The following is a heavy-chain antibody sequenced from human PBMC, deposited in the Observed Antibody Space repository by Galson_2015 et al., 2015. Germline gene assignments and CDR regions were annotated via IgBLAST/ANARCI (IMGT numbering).Heavy chain of an antibody. CDR3: AREQYRQSGYDYGSDY. J-gene: IGHJ4*02. CDR2: ISSRGSNI. Sequence: SLRLSCAASGFTFSDYYMSWIRQAPGKGLEWVSYISSRGSNIYYADSVKSRFTISRDNAKNSLYLQMNSLRADDTAVYYRAREQYRQSGYDYGSDYWGQGTLVAVSS. D-gene: IGHD5-12*01. CDR1: GFTFSDYY. V-gene: IGHV3-11*01.